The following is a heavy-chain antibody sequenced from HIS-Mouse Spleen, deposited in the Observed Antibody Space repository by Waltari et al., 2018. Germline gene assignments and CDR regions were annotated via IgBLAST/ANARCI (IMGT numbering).Heavy chain of an antibody. CDR3: ARDMYSSSSGSYYFDY. D-gene: IGHD6-6*01. CDR2: INPKSGGT. J-gene: IGHJ4*02. Sequence: QVQLVQSGAEVKKPGASVKVSCKASGYTFTGYSMHWVRQAPGQGLEWWGWINPKSGGTNYAKTFQGRFTITRDTSISTAYMELSRLRSDDTAVYYCARDMYSSSSGSYYFDYWGQGTLVTVSS. V-gene: IGHV1-2*02. CDR1: GYTFTGYS.